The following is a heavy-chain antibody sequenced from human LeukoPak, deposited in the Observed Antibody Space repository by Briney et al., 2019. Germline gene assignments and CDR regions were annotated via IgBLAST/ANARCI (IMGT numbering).Heavy chain of an antibody. CDR1: GYTFTSYY. CDR2: INPNSGGT. CDR3: ARGYSYGYVWDY. J-gene: IGHJ4*02. D-gene: IGHD5-18*01. Sequence: ASVKVSCKASGYTFTSYYMHWVRQAPGQGLEWMGWINPNSGGTNYAQKFQGRVTMTRDTSISTAYMELSRLRSDDTAVYYCARGYSYGYVWDYWGQGTLVTVSS. V-gene: IGHV1-2*02.